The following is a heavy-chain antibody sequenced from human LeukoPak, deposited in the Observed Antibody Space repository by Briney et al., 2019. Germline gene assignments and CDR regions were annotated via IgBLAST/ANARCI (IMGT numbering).Heavy chain of an antibody. D-gene: IGHD6-19*01. Sequence: GESLKISCKGSGYSFTSYWIGWVRQMPGKGLEWMGLIYPGYSDTRYSPSFQGQVTISADKSISTAYLQWSSLKASDTAMYYCARASRRGIAVAGGSLFDYWGQGTLVTVSS. J-gene: IGHJ4*02. CDR3: ARASRRGIAVAGGSLFDY. CDR2: IYPGYSDT. V-gene: IGHV5-51*01. CDR1: GYSFTSYW.